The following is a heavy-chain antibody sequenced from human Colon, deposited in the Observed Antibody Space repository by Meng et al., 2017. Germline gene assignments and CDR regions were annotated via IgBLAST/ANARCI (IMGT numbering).Heavy chain of an antibody. D-gene: IGHD3-22*01. Sequence: QVQPPGSGPGLVKPSETLSLPCAVSGGSISRSDWWSWVRQPPGKGLEWIGETSHSGSTNYSPSLKSRVTISLDKSKNQLSLKLNSVTAADTAVYYCASSDYYRSDYWGQGTLVTVSS. J-gene: IGHJ4*02. CDR1: GGSISRSDW. CDR3: ASSDYYRSDY. V-gene: IGHV4-4*02. CDR2: TSHSGST.